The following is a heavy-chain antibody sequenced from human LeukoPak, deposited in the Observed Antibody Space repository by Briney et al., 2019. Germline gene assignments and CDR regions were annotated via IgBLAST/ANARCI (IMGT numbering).Heavy chain of an antibody. V-gene: IGHV1-69*05. Sequence: ASVKVSCKASGYTFTSYGISWVRQAPGQGLEWMGGIIPIFGTANYAQKFQGRVTMTRDMSTSTDYMELSSLRSEDTAVYYCARDNSVGDTAWWFDPWGQGTLVTVSS. CDR2: IIPIFGTA. CDR1: GYTFTSYG. J-gene: IGHJ5*02. CDR3: ARDNSVGDTAWWFDP. D-gene: IGHD1-26*01.